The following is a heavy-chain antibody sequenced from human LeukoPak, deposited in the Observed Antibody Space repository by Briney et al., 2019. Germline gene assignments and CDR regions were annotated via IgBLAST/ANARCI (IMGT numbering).Heavy chain of an antibody. CDR1: GFTFTAYS. V-gene: IGHV3-48*01. J-gene: IGHJ6*03. D-gene: IGHD2-2*01. Sequence: GGSLRLSCAASGFTFTAYSMNWVRQAPGEGLEWVSYISSTSKFIYYADSVKGRFTVSRDNAKNSLYLQMNSLRAEDTAVYYCARGREYCSSPSCYTHYYFYQYMDVWGKGTTVTVSS. CDR2: ISSTSKFI. CDR3: ARGREYCSSPSCYTHYYFYQYMDV.